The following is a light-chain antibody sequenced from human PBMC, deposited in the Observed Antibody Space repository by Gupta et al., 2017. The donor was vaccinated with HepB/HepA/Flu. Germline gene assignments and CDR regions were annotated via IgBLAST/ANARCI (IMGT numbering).Light chain of an antibody. CDR3: CSYAGSYTYV. CDR2: DVN. CDR1: SSDVGAYNY. V-gene: IGLV2-11*01. J-gene: IGLJ1*01. Sequence: QSALTQPRSVSGSPGQSVTISCTGTSSDVGAYNYVSWYQQLPGKAPKLMIYDVNNRPSGVPDRFPGSKSGNTASLTISGLQAEDEADYYCCSYAGSYTYVFATGTKVTVL.